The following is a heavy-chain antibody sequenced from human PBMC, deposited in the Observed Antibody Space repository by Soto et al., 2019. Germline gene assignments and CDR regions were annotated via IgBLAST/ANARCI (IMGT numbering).Heavy chain of an antibody. V-gene: IGHV3-23*01. CDR2: ISGGGGGT. CDR1: GFSFNNYA. D-gene: IGHD6-13*01. Sequence: EVQMLESGGGLVQPGGSLRLSCAASGFSFNNYAMNWVRQAPGKGLEWVSSISGGGGGTYYADSVKGRFTISRDNSENALSLHMNGLRDEDTAVYYCAKGGASSWDSFLDYWGRGTLVTVSS. J-gene: IGHJ4*02. CDR3: AKGGASSWDSFLDY.